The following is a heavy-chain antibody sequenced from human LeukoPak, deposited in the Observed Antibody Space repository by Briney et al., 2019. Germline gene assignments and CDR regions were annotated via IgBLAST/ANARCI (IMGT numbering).Heavy chain of an antibody. CDR2: INSNGGST. V-gene: IGHV3-64*01. CDR3: ARAATVTAGSAFGY. J-gene: IGHJ4*02. D-gene: IGHD4-17*01. CDR1: GFTFSSYA. Sequence: GGSLRLSCVASGFTFSSYAMHWVRQTPGKGLEYVSGINSNGGSTHYAHSVKGRFTISRDNSKHTLYLQMGSLRTEDMAVYYCARAATVTAGSAFGYWGQGILVTVSS.